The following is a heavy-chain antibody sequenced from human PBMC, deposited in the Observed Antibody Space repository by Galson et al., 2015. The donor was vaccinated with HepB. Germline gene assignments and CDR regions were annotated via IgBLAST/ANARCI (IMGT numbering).Heavy chain of an antibody. V-gene: IGHV3-30*18. D-gene: IGHD6-13*01. Sequence: SLRLSCAASGFTFSSYGMHWVRQAPGKGLEWVAVISYDGSNKYYADSVKGRFTISRDNSKNTLYLQMNSLRAEDTAVYYCAKDMRKDSSWFLFDYWGQGTLVTVSS. CDR2: ISYDGSNK. J-gene: IGHJ4*02. CDR3: AKDMRKDSSWFLFDY. CDR1: GFTFSSYG.